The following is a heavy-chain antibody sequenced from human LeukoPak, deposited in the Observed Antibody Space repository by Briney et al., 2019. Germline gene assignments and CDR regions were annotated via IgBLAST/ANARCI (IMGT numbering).Heavy chain of an antibody. J-gene: IGHJ4*02. CDR3: ARGRAHRGKFNPEQWLGQYYFDY. D-gene: IGHD6-19*01. V-gene: IGHV4-59*12. CDR1: GGSISSYY. CDR2: IYYSGST. Sequence: SETLSLTCTVSGGSISSYYWSWIRQPPGKGLEWIGYIYYSGSTNYNPSLKSRVTISVDTSKDQFSLKLSSVTAADTAVYYCARGRAHRGKFNPEQWLGQYYFDYWGQGTLVTVSS.